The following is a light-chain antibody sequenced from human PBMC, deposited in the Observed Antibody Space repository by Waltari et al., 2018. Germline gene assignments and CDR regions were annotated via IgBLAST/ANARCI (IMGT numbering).Light chain of an antibody. CDR2: RNN. Sequence: QAGLTQPPSVSKGLRQTATLTCTGNSNNVGNQGAAWLLQHQGDPPKLLSYRNNNRPSGISERLSASSAGNTASLTITGLQPEDEADYYCSAWDSSLGAWVFGGGTKLTVL. J-gene: IGLJ3*02. CDR1: SNNVGNQG. V-gene: IGLV10-54*01. CDR3: SAWDSSLGAWV.